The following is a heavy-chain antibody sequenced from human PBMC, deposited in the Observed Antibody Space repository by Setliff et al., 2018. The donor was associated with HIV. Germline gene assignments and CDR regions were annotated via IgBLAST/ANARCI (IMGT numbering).Heavy chain of an antibody. J-gene: IGHJ3*01. V-gene: IGHV4-38-2*01. Sequence: PSETLSLTCGVSGIPIDRVYSWAWIRQPPGKGLEWIGTIYYTGTTNYNPSLKSRVTISVDTSKNQFSLKLSSVTAADTAVYYCVRASSGWYSAHDAFDFWGQGTMVTVSS. CDR3: VRASSGWYSAHDAFDF. D-gene: IGHD6-19*01. CDR1: GIPIDRVYS. CDR2: IYYTGTT.